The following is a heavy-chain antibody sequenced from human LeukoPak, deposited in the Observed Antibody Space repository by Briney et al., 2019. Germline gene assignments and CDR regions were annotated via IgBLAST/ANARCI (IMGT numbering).Heavy chain of an antibody. V-gene: IGHV1-69*13. D-gene: IGHD1-14*01. J-gene: IGHJ6*04. CDR3: ARDQGTGGGYYYYGMDV. CDR2: IIPIFGTA. CDR1: GGTFSSYA. Sequence: SVKVSCKASGGTFSSYAISWVRQAPGQGLEWMGGIIPIFGTANYAQEFQGRVTITADESTSTAYMELSSLRSEDTAVYYCARDQGTGGGYYYYGMDVWGKGTTVTVSS.